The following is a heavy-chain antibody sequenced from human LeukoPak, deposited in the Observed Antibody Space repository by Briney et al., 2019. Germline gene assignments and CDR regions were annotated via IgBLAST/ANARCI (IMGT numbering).Heavy chain of an antibody. V-gene: IGHV1-18*01. Sequence: ASVKVSCKASGYTFTSYGISWVRQAPGQGLEWMGWISAYNGKTNYAQKLQGRVTMTTDTSTSTAYMEPRSLRSDDTAVYYCARDLSGYYANWFDPWGQGTLVTVSS. CDR1: GYTFTSYG. D-gene: IGHD3-22*01. CDR2: ISAYNGKT. J-gene: IGHJ5*02. CDR3: ARDLSGYYANWFDP.